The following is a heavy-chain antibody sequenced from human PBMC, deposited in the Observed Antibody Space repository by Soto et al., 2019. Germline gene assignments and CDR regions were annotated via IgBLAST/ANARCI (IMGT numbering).Heavy chain of an antibody. CDR1: GGSFSGYY. Sequence: SETLSLTCAVYGGSFSGYYWSWIRQPPGKGLEWIGEINHSGSTNYNPSLKSRVTISVDTSKNQFSLKLSSVTAADTAVYYCARVRRYMVRGVPPRYYYYGMDVWGQGTTVSVSS. V-gene: IGHV4-34*01. D-gene: IGHD3-10*01. CDR2: INHSGST. CDR3: ARVRRYMVRGVPPRYYYYGMDV. J-gene: IGHJ6*02.